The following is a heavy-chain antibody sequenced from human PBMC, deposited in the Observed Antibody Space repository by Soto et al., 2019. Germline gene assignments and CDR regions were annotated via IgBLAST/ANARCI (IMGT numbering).Heavy chain of an antibody. CDR1: GFTFSSYA. CDR3: ARSYCSGGSCEIDY. D-gene: IGHD2-15*01. V-gene: IGHV3-30-3*01. CDR2: ISYDGSNK. Sequence: QVQLVESGGGVVQPGRSLRLSCAASGFTFSSYAMHWVRQAPGKGLEWVAVISYDGSNKYYADSVKGRFTISRDNSKNPLYLQMNTLRAEDTAVYYWARSYCSGGSCEIDYWGQGTLVTVSS. J-gene: IGHJ4*02.